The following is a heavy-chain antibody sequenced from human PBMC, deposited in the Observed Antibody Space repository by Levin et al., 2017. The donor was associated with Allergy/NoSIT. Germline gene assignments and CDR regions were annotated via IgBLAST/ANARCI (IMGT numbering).Heavy chain of an antibody. CDR1: GFSLSTSEVA. CDR3: AHRGGIRAFDI. J-gene: IGHJ3*02. Sequence: ASGPTLVKPTQTLTLTCTFSGFSLSTSEVAVGWIRQSPGKALEWLALIYWDDDKRYSPSLKSRPTITKDTSKNQVVLTMTNMETVDTAAYYCAHRGGIRAFDIWGQGTMVTVSS. CDR2: IYWDDDK. V-gene: IGHV2-5*02. D-gene: IGHD3-16*01.